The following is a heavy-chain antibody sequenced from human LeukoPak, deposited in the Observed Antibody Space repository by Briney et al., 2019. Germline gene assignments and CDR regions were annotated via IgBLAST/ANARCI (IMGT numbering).Heavy chain of an antibody. V-gene: IGHV3-23*01. CDR3: AKDLYTYGTTPLDY. D-gene: IGHD5-18*01. J-gene: IGHJ4*02. Sequence: GGSLRLSCEASGFTFSSISMNWVRQAPGKGLEWVSPISGGGSTYFADSVKGRFTISRDISKNTLYLQVNSLRAEDTAVYYCAKDLYTYGTTPLDYWGRGTLVTVSS. CDR2: ISGGGST. CDR1: GFTFSSIS.